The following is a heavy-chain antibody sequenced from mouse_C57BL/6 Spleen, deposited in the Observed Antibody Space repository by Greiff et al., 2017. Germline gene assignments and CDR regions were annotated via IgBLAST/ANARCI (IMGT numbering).Heavy chain of an antibody. CDR2: ISSGSSTN. V-gene: IGHV5-17*01. J-gene: IGHJ4*01. CDR3: ARRSYDYYARGY. CDR1: GFTFSDYG. Sequence: EVQRVESGGGLVKPGGSLKLSCAASGFTFSDYGMHWVRQAPEKGLEWVAYISSGSSTNYYADTVKGRFTISRDNAKNTLFLQMTSLRSEYTAMYYCARRSYDYYARGYWGQGASVTVSA.